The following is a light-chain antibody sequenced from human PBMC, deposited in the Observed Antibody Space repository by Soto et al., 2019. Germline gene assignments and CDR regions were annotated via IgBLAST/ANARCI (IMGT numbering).Light chain of an antibody. CDR1: QSVNIY. J-gene: IGKJ5*01. CDR3: QQRLAWPPIT. V-gene: IGKV3-11*01. CDR2: DAS. Sequence: EIVLTQSPATLSLSPGERATLSCRASQSVNIYLAWYQQKPGQAPRLLIYDASNRASGIPARFSGSGSGTAFTLTISSVEPEDFAVYYCQQRLAWPPITFGQGTRLAIK.